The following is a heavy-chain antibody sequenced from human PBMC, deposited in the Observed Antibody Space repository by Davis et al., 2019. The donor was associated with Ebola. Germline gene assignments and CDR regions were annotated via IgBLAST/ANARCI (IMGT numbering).Heavy chain of an antibody. CDR2: LNPSRGST. CDR3: ARVVTVGIDAFDI. V-gene: IGHV1-46*01. J-gene: IGHJ3*02. Sequence: YTFTRHYMHWVRQAPPPALEWLGILNPSRGSTSYAQKFQGRVTMTTDTSTSTAYMELRSLRSDDTAVYYCARVVTVGIDAFDIWGQGTMVTVSS. CDR1: YTFTRHY. D-gene: IGHD4-23*01.